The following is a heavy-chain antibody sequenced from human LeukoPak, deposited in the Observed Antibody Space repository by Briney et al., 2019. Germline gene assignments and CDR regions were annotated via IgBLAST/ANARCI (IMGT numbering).Heavy chain of an antibody. J-gene: IGHJ6*02. CDR1: GFRLSSHE. Sequence: GGSLRLSCAASGFRLSSHEMNWVRQAPGKGLEWVSQINSATTIYNADSVKGRFTISRDNAKNSVYLQMNSLRAEDTAVYYCARSTAGLDVWGQGTTVTVS. V-gene: IGHV3-48*03. CDR3: ARSTAGLDV. CDR2: INSATTI.